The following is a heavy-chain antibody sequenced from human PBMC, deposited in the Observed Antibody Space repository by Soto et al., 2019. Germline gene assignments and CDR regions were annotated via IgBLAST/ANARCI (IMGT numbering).Heavy chain of an antibody. V-gene: IGHV4-30-2*01. CDR1: GGSISSGGYS. Sequence: SETLSLTCAVSGGSISSGGYSWSWIRQPPGKGLEWIGYIYHSGSTYYNPSLKSRVTISVDRSKNQFSLKLSSVTAADTAVYYCARAHYGDYGYGMDAWGQGTTVTVSS. J-gene: IGHJ6*02. CDR2: IYHSGST. D-gene: IGHD4-17*01. CDR3: ARAHYGDYGYGMDA.